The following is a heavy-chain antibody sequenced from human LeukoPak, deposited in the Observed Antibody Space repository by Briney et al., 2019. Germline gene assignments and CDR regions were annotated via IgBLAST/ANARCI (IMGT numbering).Heavy chain of an antibody. CDR2: ISGSGGST. CDR1: GFTFSSYA. Sequence: GGSLRLSCAASGFTFSSYAMSWVLQAPGKGLEWVSAISGSGGSTYYADSVKGRFTISRDNSKNTLYLQMNSLRAEDTAVYYCAKWIAAPPNGGYWGQGTLGTVSS. V-gene: IGHV3-23*01. CDR3: AKWIAAPPNGGY. J-gene: IGHJ4*02. D-gene: IGHD6-6*01.